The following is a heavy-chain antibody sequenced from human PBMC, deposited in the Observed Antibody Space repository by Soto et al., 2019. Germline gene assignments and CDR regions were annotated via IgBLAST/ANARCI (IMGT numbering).Heavy chain of an antibody. J-gene: IGHJ4*02. V-gene: IGHV1-18*01. CDR1: GYTFTSYG. CDR2: ISAYNGNT. Sequence: QVQLVQSGAEVKKPGASVKVSCTASGYTFTSYGISWVRQAPGQGGEWMGWISAYNGNTNYAQNLKCRATMTTDTATSTAYMELRSLISDDTAVYYCARRGLLVWLSHHDYWGQGILVTFSS. CDR3: ARRGLLVWLSHHDY. D-gene: IGHD3-3*01.